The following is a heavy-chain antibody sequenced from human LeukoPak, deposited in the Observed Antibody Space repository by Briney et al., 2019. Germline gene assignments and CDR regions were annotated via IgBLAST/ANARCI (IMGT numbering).Heavy chain of an antibody. CDR2: IYYSGST. J-gene: IGHJ5*02. CDR3: ARHSSSFRFDP. D-gene: IGHD2-2*01. Sequence: SETLSLTCTVSGGSISSYYWSWIRQPPGKGLEWIGYIYYSGSTNYNPSLKSRVTTSVDTSKNQFSLKLSSVTAADTAVYYCARHSSSFRFDPWGQGTLVTVSS. V-gene: IGHV4-59*08. CDR1: GGSISSYY.